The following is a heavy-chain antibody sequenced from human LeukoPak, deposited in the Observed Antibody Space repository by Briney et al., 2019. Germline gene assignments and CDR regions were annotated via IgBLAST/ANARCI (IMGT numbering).Heavy chain of an antibody. V-gene: IGHV4-59*08. CDR1: GGSISSYY. J-gene: IGHJ5*02. D-gene: IGHD4-17*01. CDR3: ARHVYYGIYNWFDP. Sequence: SETLSLTCTVSGGSISSYYWSWIRQPPGKGLEWIGYIYYSGSTNYNPSLKSRVTISVDTSKNQFSLKLSSVTAADTAVYYCARHVYYGIYNWFDPWGQGTLVTVSS. CDR2: IYYSGST.